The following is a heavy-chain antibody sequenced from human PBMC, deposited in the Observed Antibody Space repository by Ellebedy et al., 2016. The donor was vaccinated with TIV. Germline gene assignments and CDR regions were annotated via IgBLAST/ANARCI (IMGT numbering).Heavy chain of an antibody. Sequence: GSLRLXXAVSGGSISSYYWSWIRQPPGKGLEWIGYIYYSGSTNYNPSLKRRVTISVDTSKNQFSLKLSSVTAADTAVYYCARVAGYCSSTSCFPYYYGMDVWGQGTTVTVSS. V-gene: IGHV4-59*01. CDR2: IYYSGST. CDR1: GGSISSYY. CDR3: ARVAGYCSSTSCFPYYYGMDV. J-gene: IGHJ6*02. D-gene: IGHD2-2*01.